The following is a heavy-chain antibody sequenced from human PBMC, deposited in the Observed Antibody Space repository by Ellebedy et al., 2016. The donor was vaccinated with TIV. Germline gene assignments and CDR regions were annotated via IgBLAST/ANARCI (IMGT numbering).Heavy chain of an antibody. J-gene: IGHJ6*03. Sequence: SGPTLVKPTETLTLTCTVSGFSLSNARMGVSWIRQPPGKALEWLAHISSNDEKSYSTSLKSRLTISKDTSKSQVVLTMTNMDPLDTATYYCARVWFYSRPRRDYMDVWGKGTTVTVSS. CDR3: ARVWFYSRPRRDYMDV. V-gene: IGHV2-26*01. CDR2: ISSNDEK. CDR1: GFSLSNARMG. D-gene: IGHD3-10*01.